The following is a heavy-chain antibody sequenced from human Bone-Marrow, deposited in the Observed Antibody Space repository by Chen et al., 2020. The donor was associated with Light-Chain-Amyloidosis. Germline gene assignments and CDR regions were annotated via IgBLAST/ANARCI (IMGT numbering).Heavy chain of an antibody. V-gene: IGHV3-23*04. CDR1: GFTFSSYT. J-gene: IGHJ4*02. Sequence: EVQLVESGGGLVQPGGSLRLPCAASGFTFSSYTMNWVRQAPGKGLEWVSTISVSGNRAYYADSVKGRFTTSRDNFENTLYLQMNSLRTDDTAVYYCTKTWGYFDDWGQGTLVTVSS. D-gene: IGHD1-26*01. CDR2: ISVSGNRA. CDR3: TKTWGYFDD.